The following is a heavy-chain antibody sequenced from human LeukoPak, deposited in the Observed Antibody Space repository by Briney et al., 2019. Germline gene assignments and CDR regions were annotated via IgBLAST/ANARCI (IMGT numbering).Heavy chain of an antibody. CDR3: AKEGDTALVTGYFDL. J-gene: IGHJ2*01. CDR2: IIPIFGTA. V-gene: IGHV1-69*13. Sequence: SVKVSCKASGGTFGSYVISWVRQAPGQGLEWVGGIIPIFGTAHYAQKFQGRLTITADESTSTVYMEMSSLRSEDTAMYYCAKEGDTALVTGYFDLWGRGTLATVSA. D-gene: IGHD5-18*01. CDR1: GGTFGSYV.